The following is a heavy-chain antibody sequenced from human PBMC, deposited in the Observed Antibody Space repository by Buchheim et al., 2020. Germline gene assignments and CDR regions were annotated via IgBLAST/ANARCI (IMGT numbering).Heavy chain of an antibody. J-gene: IGHJ4*02. D-gene: IGHD6-19*01. CDR3: ARGLGGSGWLESFDY. CDR1: GGSISSYY. CDR2: IYYSGST. Sequence: QVQLQESGPGLVKPSETLSLTCTVSGGSISSYYWSWIRQPPGKGLEWIGYIYYSGSTNYNPSLKSRVTISVDTSKNQFSLKLSSVTAADTAVYYCARGLGGSGWLESFDYWGQGTL. V-gene: IGHV4-59*08.